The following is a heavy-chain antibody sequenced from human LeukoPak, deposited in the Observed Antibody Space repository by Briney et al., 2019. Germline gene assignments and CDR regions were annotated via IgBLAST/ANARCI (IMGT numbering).Heavy chain of an antibody. CDR2: ISGDNPGT. J-gene: IGHJ4*02. CDR3: XXXXXGXCXGAFCYHFDS. D-gene: IGHD2-15*01. CDR1: GFTFSPYA. Sequence: PGGSLRLSCEASGFTFSPYAMSWVRQTPGKGLEWVAAISGDNPGTYHASSVRGRFTISRDNSKNTVHLQMNGLRAEDAAIYYXXXXXXGXCXGAFCYHFDSWGQGTLVTVSS. V-gene: IGHV3-23*01.